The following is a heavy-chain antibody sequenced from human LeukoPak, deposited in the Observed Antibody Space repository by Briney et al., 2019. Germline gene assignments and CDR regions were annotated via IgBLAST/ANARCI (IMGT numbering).Heavy chain of an antibody. CDR2: ISSSGSTI. J-gene: IGHJ4*02. CDR3: AQIYTYGSSQFDY. Sequence: GGSLRLSCAASGFTFSNYEMNWVRQAPGKGLKWVSYISSSGSTIYYADSVKGRFTISRDNAKNSLYLQMNSLRAEDTAVYYCAQIYTYGSSQFDYWGQGTLVTVSS. D-gene: IGHD5-18*01. V-gene: IGHV3-48*03. CDR1: GFTFSNYE.